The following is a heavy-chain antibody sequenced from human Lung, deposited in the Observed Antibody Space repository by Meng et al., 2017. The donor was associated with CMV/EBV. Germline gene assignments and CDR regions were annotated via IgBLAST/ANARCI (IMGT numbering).Heavy chain of an antibody. CDR2: MSYDGSDR. D-gene: IGHD3-3*01. V-gene: IGHV3-30*09. CDR1: GFRFSDYA. Sequence: GESXKISCAGSGFRFSDYAVHWVRQAPGKGLEWVAVMSYDGSDRYYADSVKGRFAISRDSSKTMIYLQMNSLTPEDTAVYYCARDRADETIFGVVTGFVDGWXQGTPVTVSS. J-gene: IGHJ4*02. CDR3: ARDRADETIFGVVTGFVDG.